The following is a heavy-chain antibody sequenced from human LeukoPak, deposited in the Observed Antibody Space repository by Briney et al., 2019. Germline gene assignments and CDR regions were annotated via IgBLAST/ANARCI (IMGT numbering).Heavy chain of an antibody. CDR2: INHSGST. CDR3: ARGFTDYYDSSGYRGPFDY. Sequence: PSETLSLTCAVYGVSFSGYYWSWIRQPPGKGLEWIGEINHSGSTNYNPSLKSRVTISVDTSKNQFSLKLSSVTAADTAVYYCARGFTDYYDSSGYRGPFDYWGQGTLVTVSS. J-gene: IGHJ4*02. V-gene: IGHV4-34*01. CDR1: GVSFSGYY. D-gene: IGHD3-22*01.